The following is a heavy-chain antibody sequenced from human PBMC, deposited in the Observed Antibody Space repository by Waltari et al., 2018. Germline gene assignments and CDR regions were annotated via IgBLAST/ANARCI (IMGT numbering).Heavy chain of an antibody. Sequence: EVQLLESGGGLVQPGGSLRLSCAASGFTFSSYAMSWVRQAPGKGLEWVSAISGSGGSTYYADSVKGRFTISRDNSKNTLYLQMNSLRAEDTAVYYCAKDNFRGYGGNLEPPGGTFDYWGQGTLVTVSS. CDR1: GFTFSSYA. CDR3: AKDNFRGYGGNLEPPGGTFDY. J-gene: IGHJ4*02. CDR2: ISGSGGST. V-gene: IGHV3-23*01. D-gene: IGHD4-17*01.